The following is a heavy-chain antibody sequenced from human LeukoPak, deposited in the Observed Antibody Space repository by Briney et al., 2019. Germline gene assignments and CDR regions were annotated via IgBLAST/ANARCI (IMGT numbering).Heavy chain of an antibody. Sequence: SETLSLTCGVSGYNVLNGYYWGWMRQPPGKGLEWIGSVFHDGSSYSNPSLKSRVTISIDTSKIQLSLQLSSLPAQRTDEYASVREPHFGLGACSSGGNCMDVWAKGPRSPSP. CDR3: VREPHFGLGACSSGGNCMDV. J-gene: IGHJ6*03. CDR2: VFHDGSS. D-gene: IGHD3/OR15-3a*01. CDR1: GYNVLNGYY. V-gene: IGHV4-38-2*02.